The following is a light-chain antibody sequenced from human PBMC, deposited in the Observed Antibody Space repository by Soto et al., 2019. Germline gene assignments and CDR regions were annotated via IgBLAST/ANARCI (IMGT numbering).Light chain of an antibody. CDR3: QSYDTSLSAWV. Sequence: QSVLTQPPSVSGAPGHRFTVSSTWSAAKNGAGYSVNWYQQYPGRGPKLLIYGNNIRPSGVSDRFSGSKSATSASLAITGIQAEDEADYYCQSYDTSLSAWVFGGGTKVTVL. J-gene: IGLJ3*02. CDR2: GNN. CDR1: AAKNGAGYS. V-gene: IGLV1-40*01.